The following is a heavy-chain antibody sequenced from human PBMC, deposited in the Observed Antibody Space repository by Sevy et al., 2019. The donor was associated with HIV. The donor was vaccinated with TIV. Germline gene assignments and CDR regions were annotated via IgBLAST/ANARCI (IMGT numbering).Heavy chain of an antibody. CDR1: GGSISSSSYY. J-gene: IGHJ4*02. D-gene: IGHD3-22*01. V-gene: IGHV4-39*01. CDR2: IYYSGST. Sequence: SETLSLTCTVSGGSISSSSYYWDWIRQPPGKGLEWIGSIYYSGSTYYNPSLKSRVTISVDTSKNQFSLKLSSVTAADTAVYYCARADMVVVVNLYYFDYWGQGTLVTVSS. CDR3: ARADMVVVVNLYYFDY.